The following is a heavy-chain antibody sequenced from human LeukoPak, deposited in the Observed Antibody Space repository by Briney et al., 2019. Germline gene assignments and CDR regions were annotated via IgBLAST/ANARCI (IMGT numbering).Heavy chain of an antibody. CDR1: GGSISSGGY. CDR3: ARHGSYSLAF. V-gene: IGHV4-4*02. D-gene: IGHD1-26*01. J-gene: IGHJ4*02. Sequence: PSETLSLTCAVSGGSISSGGYRSWLRQPPGKGLEWIGQIYYIGSTNYNPSLESRVIMSLDKSTNQLSLRFNSVTAADTAVYYCARHGSYSLAFWGQGALVTVSS. CDR2: IYYIGST.